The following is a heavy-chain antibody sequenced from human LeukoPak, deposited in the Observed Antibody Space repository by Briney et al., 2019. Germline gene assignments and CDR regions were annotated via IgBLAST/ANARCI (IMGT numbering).Heavy chain of an antibody. J-gene: IGHJ4*02. V-gene: IGHV4-59*13. CDR2: IYSSGST. CDR3: ARDRGYGGIFDY. Sequence: SETLSLTCTVSGGSISRYYWSWIRQPPGKGLEWIGYIYSSGSTKYSPSLKSRVAISLDTSKNDFSLRLSSVTAADTAVYYCARDRGYGGIFDYWGQGTLVTVYS. CDR1: GGSISRYY. D-gene: IGHD4-23*01.